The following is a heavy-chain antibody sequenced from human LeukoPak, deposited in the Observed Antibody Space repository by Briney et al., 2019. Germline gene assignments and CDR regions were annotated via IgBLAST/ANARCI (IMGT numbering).Heavy chain of an antibody. CDR2: IYSGGST. Sequence: GGSLRLSCAASGFTVSSNYMSWVRQAPGKGLEWVSVIYSGGSTYYADSVKGRFTISRDNSKNTLYLQMNSLRAEDTAVYYCARDQADTLEGPGNWGQGTLVTVSS. V-gene: IGHV3-53*01. D-gene: IGHD2-15*01. CDR3: ARDQADTLEGPGN. CDR1: GFTVSSNY. J-gene: IGHJ4*02.